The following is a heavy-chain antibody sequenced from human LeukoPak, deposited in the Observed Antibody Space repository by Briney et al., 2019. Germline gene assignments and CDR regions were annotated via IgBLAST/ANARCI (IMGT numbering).Heavy chain of an antibody. CDR2: IYHSGST. J-gene: IGHJ6*03. V-gene: IGHV4-38-2*01. CDR3: ARLRDYYYMDV. CDR1: GYSISSGYY. Sequence: SETLSLTCAVSGYSISSGYYWGWIRQPPGKGLEWIGSIYHSGSTYYNPSPKSRVTISVDPSKNQFSLKLSSVPAADTAVYYCARLRDYYYMDVWGKGTTVTVSS.